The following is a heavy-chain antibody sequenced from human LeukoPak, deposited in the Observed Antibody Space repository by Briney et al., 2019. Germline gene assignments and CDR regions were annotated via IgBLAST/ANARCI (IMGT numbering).Heavy chain of an antibody. CDR3: ARARSYDFWSGPSAFDI. J-gene: IGHJ3*02. CDR1: GYTFIDYY. V-gene: IGHV1-2*02. CDR2: VNPNRGDT. D-gene: IGHD3-3*01. Sequence: ASVKVSCKASGYTFIDYYIHRVRQAPGQGLEWMGWVNPNRGDTNYAQKFRGRVTITTDTSTSTAYMELRSLRSDDTAVYYCARARSYDFWSGPSAFDIWGQGTMVTVSS.